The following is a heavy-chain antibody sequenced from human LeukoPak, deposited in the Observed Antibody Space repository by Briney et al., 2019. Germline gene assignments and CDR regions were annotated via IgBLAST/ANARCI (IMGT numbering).Heavy chain of an antibody. V-gene: IGHV3-11*01. CDR1: GFTFSDYY. Sequence: GGSLRLSCAASGFTFSDYYMSWIRQAPGKGLEWVSYITGGSTIYYADSVRGRFTISRDNAKNSLYLQMNSLRAEDTAMYYCASGGTWLQLNYWGQGTLVTVSS. D-gene: IGHD5-24*01. CDR2: ITGGSTI. CDR3: ASGGTWLQLNY. J-gene: IGHJ4*02.